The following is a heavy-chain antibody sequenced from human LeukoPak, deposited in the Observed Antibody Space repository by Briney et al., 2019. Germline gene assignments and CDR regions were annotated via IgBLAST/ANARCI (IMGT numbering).Heavy chain of an antibody. J-gene: IGHJ5*02. CDR2: IKQDGSEK. D-gene: IGHD5-18*01. CDR1: GFTFSSYS. CDR3: AREGGYSYGYNYFDP. Sequence: HPGGSLRLSCAASGFTFSSYSMNWVRQAPGKGLEWVANIKQDGSEKYYVDSVKGRFTISRDNAKNSLYLQMNSLRAGDTAVYYCAREGGYSYGYNYFDPWGQGTLVTVSS. V-gene: IGHV3-7*01.